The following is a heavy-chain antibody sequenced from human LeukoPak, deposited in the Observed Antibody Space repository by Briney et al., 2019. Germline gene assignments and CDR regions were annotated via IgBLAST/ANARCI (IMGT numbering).Heavy chain of an antibody. CDR1: GYTFTSYG. Sequence: ASVKVSCKASGYTFTSYGISWVRQAPGQGLEWMGWISAYNGSTNYAQKLQGRVTMTTDTSTSTAYMELRSLRSDDTAVYYCETVKDGYCGGDCPELRGMDVWGQGTTVTVSS. V-gene: IGHV1-18*01. CDR2: ISAYNGST. D-gene: IGHD2-21*02. J-gene: IGHJ6*02. CDR3: ETVKDGYCGGDCPELRGMDV.